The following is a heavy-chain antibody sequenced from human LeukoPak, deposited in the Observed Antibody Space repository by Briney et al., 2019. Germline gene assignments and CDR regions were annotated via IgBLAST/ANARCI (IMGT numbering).Heavy chain of an antibody. D-gene: IGHD2-2*01. J-gene: IGHJ6*03. Sequence: ASVKVSCKASGYTFTGYYMHWVRQGPGQGLEWMGWINPNSGATNYAQTFQGRVTMTKDTSISTADMELSRLRSDDTAVYYCARDLLPGYYYYYMDVWGKGTTVTVSS. CDR3: ARDLLPGYYYYYMDV. CDR1: GYTFTGYY. V-gene: IGHV1-2*02. CDR2: INPNSGAT.